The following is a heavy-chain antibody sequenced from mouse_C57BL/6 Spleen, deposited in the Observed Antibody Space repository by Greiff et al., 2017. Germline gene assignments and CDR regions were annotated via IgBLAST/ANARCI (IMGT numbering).Heavy chain of an antibody. J-gene: IGHJ4*01. D-gene: IGHD2-1*01. CDR1: GYAFSSSW. V-gene: IGHV1-82*01. CDR2: IYPGDGDT. Sequence: VQLQQSGPELVKPGASVTISCKASGYAFSSSWMNWVKQRPGKGLEWIGRIYPGDGDTNYNGKFKGKATLTADKSSSTAYMQISSLTSEDSAVYFCARSDYGNSYYYAMDYWGQGTSVTVSS. CDR3: ARSDYGNSYYYAMDY.